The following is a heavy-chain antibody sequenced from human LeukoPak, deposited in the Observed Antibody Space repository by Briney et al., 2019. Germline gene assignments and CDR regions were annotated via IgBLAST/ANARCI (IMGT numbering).Heavy chain of an antibody. CDR2: INPSGGNT. J-gene: IGHJ4*02. Sequence: ASLRVSCKASGYTFIDYYLQWVRQAPGQGLEWMGMINPSGGNTNYAQKFQGRVTMTTDTSTSTVYMELSSLRSEDTAVYYCARDGFLEWLLFGVGYFDYWGQGTLVTVSS. D-gene: IGHD3-3*01. CDR3: ARDGFLEWLLFGVGYFDY. CDR1: GYTFIDYY. V-gene: IGHV1-46*01.